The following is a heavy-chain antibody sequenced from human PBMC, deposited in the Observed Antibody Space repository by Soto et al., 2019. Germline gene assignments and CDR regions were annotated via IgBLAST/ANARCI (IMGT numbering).Heavy chain of an antibody. Sequence: GGSLRLSCAASGFTFSSYSMNWVRQAPGKGLEWVSVISFYGSSPSYADSVKGRFTISRDNSKNTLFLQMNSLRAEDTAVYYCAKDGEYIGSYLNWLDPWGQGTLVTVSS. CDR1: GFTFSSYS. J-gene: IGHJ5*02. CDR2: ISFYGSSP. V-gene: IGHV3-30*18. CDR3: AKDGEYIGSYLNWLDP. D-gene: IGHD1-26*01.